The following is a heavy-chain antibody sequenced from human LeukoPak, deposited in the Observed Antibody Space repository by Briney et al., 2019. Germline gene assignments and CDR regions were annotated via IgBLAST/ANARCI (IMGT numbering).Heavy chain of an antibody. CDR1: GFTFSSYG. D-gene: IGHD4/OR15-4a*01. CDR2: IWYDGSSK. V-gene: IGHV3-33*08. J-gene: IGHJ6*02. CDR3: ARDLSMGYYYYGMDV. Sequence: PGGSLRLSCAASGFTFSSYGMHWVRQAPGKGLEWVAVIWYDGSSKYYADSVKGRFTISRDNSKNTLYLQMNSLRAEDTAVYYCARDLSMGYYYYGMDVWGQGTTVTVSS.